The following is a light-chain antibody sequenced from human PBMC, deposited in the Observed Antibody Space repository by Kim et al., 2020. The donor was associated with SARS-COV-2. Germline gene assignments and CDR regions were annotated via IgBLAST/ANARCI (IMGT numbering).Light chain of an antibody. CDR2: GKN. J-gene: IGLJ2*01. Sequence: SSELTQDPAVSVALGQTVRITCRGDSLRSYYATWYQQKAGQAPALVVYGKNNRPSGIPDRFSGSSSGNTASLTITGAQADDEADYYCMSCGTSGAVVFGGGTQLTVL. CDR1: SLRSYY. CDR3: MSCGTSGAVV. V-gene: IGLV3-19*01.